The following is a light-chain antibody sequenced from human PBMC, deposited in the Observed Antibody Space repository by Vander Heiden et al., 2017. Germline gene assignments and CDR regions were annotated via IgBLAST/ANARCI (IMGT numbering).Light chain of an antibody. J-gene: IGKJ3*01. Sequence: DIVMTQSPDSLAVSLGERATINCKSSQSVLYSSNNKNYLAWYQQKPGQPPKLLIYWASTRESGVPDRFSGSGSGTDFTLTISSLQAEDVAVYYCQQYYSTRFTFGHGTKVDIK. CDR2: WAS. CDR1: QSVLYSSNNKNY. V-gene: IGKV4-1*01. CDR3: QQYYSTRFT.